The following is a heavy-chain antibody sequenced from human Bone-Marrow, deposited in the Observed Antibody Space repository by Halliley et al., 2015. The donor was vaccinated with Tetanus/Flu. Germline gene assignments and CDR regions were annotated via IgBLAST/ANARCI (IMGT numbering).Heavy chain of an antibody. D-gene: IGHD5-12*01. J-gene: IGHJ4*02. CDR3: ARDLVGYTPWDY. V-gene: IGHV1-46*01. Sequence: QLVQSGAEVQKPGASVKVSCKASGYTFINYYMHWVRQAPGQGPEWMGRINPDGGSTTYSQKFQGRLTITRDTSASTVYMDLSSLTSGDTAVYYCARDLVGYTPWDYWGQGTLVTVSS. CDR1: GYTFINYY. CDR2: INPDGGST.